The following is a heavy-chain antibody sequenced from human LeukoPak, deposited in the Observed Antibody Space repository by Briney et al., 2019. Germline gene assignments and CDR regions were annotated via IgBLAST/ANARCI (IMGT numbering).Heavy chain of an antibody. CDR3: ATTSGYNYGYNY. V-gene: IGHV1-2*02. CDR2: INPNSGGT. Sequence: ASVNVSCKASGYTFTGYYMHWVRQAPGQGLEWMGWINPNSGGTNYAQKFQGRVTMTRDTSISTAYMEVSRLRSDDTAVYYCATTSGYNYGYNYWGQGTLVTVSS. CDR1: GYTFTGYY. J-gene: IGHJ4*02. D-gene: IGHD5-18*01.